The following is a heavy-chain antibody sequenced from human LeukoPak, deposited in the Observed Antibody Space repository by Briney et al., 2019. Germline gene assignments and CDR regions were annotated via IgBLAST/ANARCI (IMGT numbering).Heavy chain of an antibody. CDR3: ARVVGGDYYDSSGD. J-gene: IGHJ4*02. Sequence: GVSLRLFCAPSIYSERSIYMSCVRQAPGKGLECVSVIYSGGSTYYADSVKGRFTISRDNSKNTLYLQMNSLRAEDTAVYYCARVVGGDYYDSSGDWGQGTLVTVSS. D-gene: IGHD3-22*01. CDR2: IYSGGST. CDR1: IYSERSIY. V-gene: IGHV3-66*01.